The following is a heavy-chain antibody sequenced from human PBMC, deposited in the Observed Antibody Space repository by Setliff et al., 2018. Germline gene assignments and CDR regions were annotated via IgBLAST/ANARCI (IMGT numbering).Heavy chain of an antibody. Sequence: SGGSLRLSCSVSGFTFGIYWMSWVRQAPGKGLEWVANIKGDGSEKYYVDSVKGRFAVSRDNAKNALYLQMVSLRGEDTGVYFCAALDWGENFYNVDVWGKGTMVTVSS. CDR2: IKGDGSEK. J-gene: IGHJ6*03. CDR3: AALDWGENFYNVDV. D-gene: IGHD7-27*01. CDR1: GFTFGIYW. V-gene: IGHV3-7*01.